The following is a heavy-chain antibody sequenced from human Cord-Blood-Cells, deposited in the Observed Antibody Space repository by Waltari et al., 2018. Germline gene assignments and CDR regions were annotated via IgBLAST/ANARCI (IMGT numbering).Heavy chain of an antibody. CDR1: GYTFTSYA. Sequence: QVQLVQSGAEVKKPGASVKVSCKASGYTFTSYAMHWVRQAPGQRLEWMGWINAGNGNTKYSPKFQGRVTITRDTSASTAYMELSSLRSEDTAVYYCARPYRAGGFDPWGQGTLVTVSS. V-gene: IGHV1-3*01. CDR2: INAGNGNT. CDR3: ARPYRAGGFDP. J-gene: IGHJ5*02. D-gene: IGHD3-10*01.